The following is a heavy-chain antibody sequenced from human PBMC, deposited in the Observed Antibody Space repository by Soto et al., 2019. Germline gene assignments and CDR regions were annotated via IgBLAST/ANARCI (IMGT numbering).Heavy chain of an antibody. CDR2: IIPILGIA. CDR3: ARSGWQQLAPNFDY. Sequence: GASVKVSCKASGCTFSSYTISWVRQAPGQGLEWMGRIIPILGIANYAQKFQGRVTITADKSTSTAYMELSSLRSEDTAVYYCARSGWQQLAPNFDYWGQGTLVTVSS. D-gene: IGHD6-13*01. CDR1: GCTFSSYT. J-gene: IGHJ4*02. V-gene: IGHV1-69*02.